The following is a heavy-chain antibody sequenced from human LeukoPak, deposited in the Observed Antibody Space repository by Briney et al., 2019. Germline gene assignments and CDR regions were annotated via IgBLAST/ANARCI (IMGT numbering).Heavy chain of an antibody. J-gene: IGHJ4*01. CDR1: GFTFSSYA. CDR2: ISGSGGST. Sequence: PGGSLRLSCAASGFTFSSYAMSWVRQAPGKGLEWVSAISGSGGSTYYADSVKGRFITVRDNSRNTLFLQMNSLRAEDTATYYCAKDQTGDGFNSIWGHGTLVTVSS. V-gene: IGHV3-23*01. CDR3: AKDQTGDGFNSI. D-gene: IGHD5-24*01.